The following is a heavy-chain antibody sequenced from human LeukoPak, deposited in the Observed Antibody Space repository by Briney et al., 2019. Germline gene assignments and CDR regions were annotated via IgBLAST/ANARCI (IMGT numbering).Heavy chain of an antibody. CDR3: ARSYYGSGSYIGY. V-gene: IGHV3-30*04. J-gene: IGHJ4*02. D-gene: IGHD3-10*01. Sequence: PGGSLRLSCAASGFVFSSYAMHWVRQAPGKGLEWVAVISYDGSNKYYADSVKGRFTISRDNSKNTLYLQMNSLRGEDTAVYHCARSYYGSGSYIGYWGQGTLVTVSS. CDR2: ISYDGSNK. CDR1: GFVFSSYA.